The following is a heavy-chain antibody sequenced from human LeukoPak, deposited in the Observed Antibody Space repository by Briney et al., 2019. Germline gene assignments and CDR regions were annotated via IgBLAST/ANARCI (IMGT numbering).Heavy chain of an antibody. J-gene: IGHJ6*03. V-gene: IGHV1-2*02. Sequence: ASAKVSCKVSGYTLTELSMHWVRQAPGQGLEWMGWINPNSGGTNYAQKFQGRVTMTRDTSISTAYMELSRLRSDDTAVYYCARDRAQSYGDYYYYMDVWGKGTMVTVSS. D-gene: IGHD4-17*01. CDR2: INPNSGGT. CDR1: GYTLTELS. CDR3: ARDRAQSYGDYYYYMDV.